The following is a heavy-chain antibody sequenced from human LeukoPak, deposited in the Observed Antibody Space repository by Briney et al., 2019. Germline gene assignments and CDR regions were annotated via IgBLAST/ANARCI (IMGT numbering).Heavy chain of an antibody. V-gene: IGHV4-39*01. D-gene: IGHD5-18*01. J-gene: IGHJ5*02. CDR1: GGSISSSSYY. CDR3: ASARGYSYGGWFDP. Sequence: SETLSLTCTVSGGSISSSSYYWGWIRQPPGKGLEWIGSIYYSGSTYYNPSLKSRVTISVDTSKNQFSLKLSSVTAADTAVYYCASARGYSYGGWFDPWGQGTLVAVSS. CDR2: IYYSGST.